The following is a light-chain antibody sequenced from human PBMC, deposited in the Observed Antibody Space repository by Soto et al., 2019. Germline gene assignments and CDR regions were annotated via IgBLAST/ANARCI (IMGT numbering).Light chain of an antibody. J-gene: IGLJ2*01. Sequence: QSVLTQSPSVSGAPGQRVTISCTGSSSNIGAGFDVYWYQHLPGTAPKLRIYDNTNRPSGVPDRFSGSKSGTSASLAITGLQAEDAADYYCQSYDSSLSAVVFGVVTKLTVL. CDR1: SSNIGAGFD. V-gene: IGLV1-40*01. CDR2: DNT. CDR3: QSYDSSLSAVV.